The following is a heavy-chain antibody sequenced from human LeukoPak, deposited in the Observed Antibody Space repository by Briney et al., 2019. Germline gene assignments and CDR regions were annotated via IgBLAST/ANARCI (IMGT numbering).Heavy chain of an antibody. CDR3: ARLSLTGTRGFDN. Sequence: GESLKISCKGSGYSFTSYWIVWLRQMPGKGLEWLGIIYPGDSDTRYCPSSQSQVTISADKYISTAYLQWSSLKASDTAMYYCARLSLTGTRGFDNWGQGTLVTASS. J-gene: IGHJ4*02. CDR2: IYPGDSDT. D-gene: IGHD3-9*01. V-gene: IGHV5-51*01. CDR1: GYSFTSYW.